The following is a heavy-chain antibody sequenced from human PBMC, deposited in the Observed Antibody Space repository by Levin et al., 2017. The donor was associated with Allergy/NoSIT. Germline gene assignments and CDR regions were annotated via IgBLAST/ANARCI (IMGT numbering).Heavy chain of an antibody. CDR2: ISDDGSSV. J-gene: IGHJ4*02. D-gene: IGHD2-15*01. CDR3: VREIAEEDT. Sequence: GGSLRLSCAASGFTFSNYAMHWVRQAPGKGLEWVAVISDDGSSVFYIDSVKGRFTISRDNSKNRLYLQMDSLRAEDTALYYCVREIAEEDTWGQGTLVIVSS. CDR1: GFTFSNYA. V-gene: IGHV3-30-3*01.